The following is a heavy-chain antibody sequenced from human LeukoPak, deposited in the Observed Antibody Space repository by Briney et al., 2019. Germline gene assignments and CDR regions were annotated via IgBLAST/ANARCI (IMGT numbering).Heavy chain of an antibody. Sequence: GGSLRLSCAASGITFSTYAMSWVRQAPGKGLEWVSGISGSDGSTHYADSVKGRFTISRDNSKNTLFLQMSSLRAEDTAVYYCANNGGVAVAGSFDYWGQGTLVTVSS. CDR3: ANNGGVAVAGSFDY. CDR1: GITFSTYA. V-gene: IGHV3-23*01. D-gene: IGHD6-19*01. J-gene: IGHJ4*02. CDR2: ISGSDGST.